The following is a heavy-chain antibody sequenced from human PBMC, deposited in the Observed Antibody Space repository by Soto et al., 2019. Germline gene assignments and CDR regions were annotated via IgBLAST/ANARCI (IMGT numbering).Heavy chain of an antibody. J-gene: IGHJ6*02. CDR2: IYHSGST. D-gene: IGHD3-3*01. Sequence: QVQLQESGPGLVKPSGTLSLTCAVSGGSISSSNWWSWVRQPPGKGLEWIGEIYHSGSTNYNPSLKSRVTISVDKSKNQVSLKLSSVTAADTAVYYCARDHITIFGVVIKQDYYYYYGMDVWGQGTTVTVSS. CDR1: GGSISSSNW. V-gene: IGHV4-4*02. CDR3: ARDHITIFGVVIKQDYYYYYGMDV.